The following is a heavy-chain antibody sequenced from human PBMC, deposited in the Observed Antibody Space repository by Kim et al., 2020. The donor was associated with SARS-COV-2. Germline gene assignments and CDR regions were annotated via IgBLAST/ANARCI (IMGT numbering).Heavy chain of an antibody. CDR1: GFTFSNAW. CDR3: TTDLDLHSYGQDY. D-gene: IGHD5-18*01. Sequence: GGSLRLSCAASGFTFSNAWMSWVRQAPGKGLEWVGRIKSKTDGGTTDYAAPVKGRFTISRDDSKNTLYLQMNSLKTEDTAVYYCTTDLDLHSYGQDYWGQGTLVTVSS. V-gene: IGHV3-15*01. J-gene: IGHJ4*02. CDR2: IKSKTDGGTT.